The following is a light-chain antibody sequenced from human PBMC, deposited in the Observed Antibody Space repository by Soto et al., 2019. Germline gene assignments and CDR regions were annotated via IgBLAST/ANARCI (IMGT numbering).Light chain of an antibody. V-gene: IGLV2-8*01. J-gene: IGLJ1*01. CDR3: SSYAGNNNFV. CDR1: SSDVGFYNY. Sequence: QSALTQPASVSGSPGQSITISCSGTSSDVGFYNYVSWFQQYPGKAPKLMIYEVNKRPSGVPDRFSGSKSGNTASLTVSRLQAEDEADYYCSSYAGNNNFVFGTGTKVTVL. CDR2: EVN.